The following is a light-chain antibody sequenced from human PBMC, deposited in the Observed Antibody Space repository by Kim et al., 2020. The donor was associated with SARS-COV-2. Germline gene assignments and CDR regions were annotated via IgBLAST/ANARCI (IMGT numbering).Light chain of an antibody. Sequence: SYELTQPPSVSVSPGQTARITCSGEALPKQFGYWYQQRPGRAPILVLYRDKERPSWIPERFSGSRSGTTLTLTMTGIQTEDEADDFCQSADISGICWIFGGGTQLTVL. J-gene: IGLJ2*01. CDR2: RDK. V-gene: IGLV3-25*03. CDR3: QSADISGICWI. CDR1: ALPKQF.